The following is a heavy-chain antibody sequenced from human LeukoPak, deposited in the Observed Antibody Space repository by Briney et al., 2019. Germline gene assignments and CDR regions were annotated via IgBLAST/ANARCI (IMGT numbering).Heavy chain of an antibody. CDR2: IWYDGSNK. J-gene: IGHJ6*04. Sequence: GGSLRLSCAASGFTFSSYGMHWVRQAPGKGLEWVAVIWYDGSNKYYADSVKGRFTISRDNSKDTLYLQMNSLRAEDTAVYYCAKEIADNYDFWSGYMDVWGKGTTVTVSS. V-gene: IGHV3-33*06. D-gene: IGHD3-3*01. CDR3: AKEIADNYDFWSGYMDV. CDR1: GFTFSSYG.